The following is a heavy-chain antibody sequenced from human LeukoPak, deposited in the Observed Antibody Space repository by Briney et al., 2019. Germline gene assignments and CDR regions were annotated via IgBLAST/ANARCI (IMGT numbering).Heavy chain of an antibody. CDR3: ARSSAAAGADP. CDR2: IYHSGST. V-gene: IGHV4-30-2*01. CDR1: GGSISSSGYS. Sequence: SQTLSLTCDVSGGSISSSGYSRSWIRQPPGKGLEWIGYIYHSGSTYYNPSLKSRVTISVDRSKNHFSLKLTSVTAADTAVYYCARSSAAAGADPWGQGTLVTVSS. J-gene: IGHJ5*02. D-gene: IGHD6-13*01.